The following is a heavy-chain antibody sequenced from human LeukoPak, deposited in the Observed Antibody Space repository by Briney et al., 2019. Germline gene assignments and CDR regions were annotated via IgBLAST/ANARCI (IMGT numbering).Heavy chain of an antibody. CDR2: TSDSGHT. CDR3: ARWYSHGRYFDY. D-gene: IGHD1-1*01. CDR1: GGSIRNYY. Sequence: SETLSLTCTVSGGSIRNYYWNWIRQTPGKGPEWIGYTSDSGHTDYNPSLRSRVTISVDLSKNQFSLKLTSATAADTAVYYCARWYSHGRYFDYWGPGALVTVSS. J-gene: IGHJ4*03. V-gene: IGHV4-59*01.